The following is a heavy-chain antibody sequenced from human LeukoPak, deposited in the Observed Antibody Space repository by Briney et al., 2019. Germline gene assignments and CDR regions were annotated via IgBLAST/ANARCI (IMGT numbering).Heavy chain of an antibody. CDR2: ISSSSSYI. CDR1: GFTFSSYS. Sequence: PGGSLRLSCAASGFTFSSYSMNWVRQAPGKGLEWVSSISSSSSYIYYADSVKGRFTISRDNAKNSLYLQMNSLRAEDTAVNYCARDPTDDYCDSSTNLIWGQGTMVTVSS. V-gene: IGHV3-21*01. J-gene: IGHJ3*02. CDR3: ARDPTDDYCDSSTNLI. D-gene: IGHD3-22*01.